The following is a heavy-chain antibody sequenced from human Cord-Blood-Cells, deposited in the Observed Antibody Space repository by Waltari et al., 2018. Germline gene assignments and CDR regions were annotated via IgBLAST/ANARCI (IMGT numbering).Heavy chain of an antibody. CDR2: LSPIVGRA. V-gene: IGHV1-69*12. J-gene: IGHJ5*02. CDR3: ARDAPIWFDP. Sequence: QVQLVQSGAEVKKPGSSVKVSCKASGGTFSSYAISWVRQAPGQGLEWMGGLSPIVGRANYAQNFQGRVTITADEATGTAYMELSSLRSEDTAVYYCARDAPIWFDPWGQGTLVTVSS. CDR1: GGTFSSYA.